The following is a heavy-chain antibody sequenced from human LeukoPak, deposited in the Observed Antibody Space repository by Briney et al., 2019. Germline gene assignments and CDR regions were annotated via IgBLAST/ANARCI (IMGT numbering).Heavy chain of an antibody. Sequence: ASVKVSCKASGYTFTTYGIGWVRQAPGQGLEWMAWISGYNGNTNYAQKFQGRVTMTTDTSTTTAYMELRSLRSDDTAVYYCTRPRRGSYYDPYYFDYWGQGTLVTVSS. CDR1: GYTFTTYG. V-gene: IGHV1-18*01. CDR2: ISGYNGNT. J-gene: IGHJ4*02. D-gene: IGHD1-26*01. CDR3: TRPRRGSYYDPYYFDY.